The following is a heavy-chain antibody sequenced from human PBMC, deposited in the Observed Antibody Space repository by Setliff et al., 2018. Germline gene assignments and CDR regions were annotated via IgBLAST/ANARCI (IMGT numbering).Heavy chain of an antibody. V-gene: IGHV1-69*06. D-gene: IGHD3-3*01. CDR1: GGTFSSYA. J-gene: IGHJ6*03. CDR2: IIPIFGTA. Sequence: SVKVSCKASGGTFSSYAISWVRQAPGQGLEWMGRIIPIFGTANYAQKFQGRVTITADKATSTAYMELSSLRSEDTAVYYCARGRHPPWSGYPYYYMDVWGKGTTVTV. CDR3: ARGRHPPWSGYPYYYMDV.